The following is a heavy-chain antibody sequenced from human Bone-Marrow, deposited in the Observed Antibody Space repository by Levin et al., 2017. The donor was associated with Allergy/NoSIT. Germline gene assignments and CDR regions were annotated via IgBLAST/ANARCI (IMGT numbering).Heavy chain of an antibody. CDR3: TRAPGLGLMEGDWFDP. D-gene: IGHD2-8*01. CDR2: INPSGGNT. Sequence: GASVKVSCKTSGYTFTSYYVHWVRQAPGQGLEWMGIINPSGGNTNYAEKFQGRVTLTRDSSTSTVYMELNSLTSDDTAVYYCTRAPGLGLMEGDWFDPWGQGTLVIISS. V-gene: IGHV1-46*01. CDR1: GYTFTSYY. J-gene: IGHJ5*02.